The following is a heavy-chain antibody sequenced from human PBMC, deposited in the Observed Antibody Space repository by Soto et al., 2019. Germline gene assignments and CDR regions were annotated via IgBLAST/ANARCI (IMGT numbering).Heavy chain of an antibody. Sequence: GGSLRLSCAASGFTFSPYSMNWVRQAPGKGLEWVSYISGSGKTIYYADSVKGRFTVSRDNAKNSLYLQMNSLRDEDTGVYSCARAVSGTSPFDYWGQGSLVTVSS. J-gene: IGHJ4*02. V-gene: IGHV3-48*02. D-gene: IGHD6-13*01. CDR2: ISGSGKTI. CDR3: ARAVSGTSPFDY. CDR1: GFTFSPYS.